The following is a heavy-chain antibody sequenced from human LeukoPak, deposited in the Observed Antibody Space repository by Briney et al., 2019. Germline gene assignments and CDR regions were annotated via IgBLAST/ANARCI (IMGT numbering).Heavy chain of an antibody. CDR2: INHSGST. CDR1: GGSFSGYY. J-gene: IGHJ4*02. V-gene: IGHV4-34*01. CDR3: ARGLSGEGGIDY. D-gene: IGHD2-21*01. Sequence: SETLSLTCAVYGGSFSGYYWSWIRQPPGKGLEWIGEINHSGSTNYNPSLKSRVTISVDTSKNQFSLKLSSVTAADTAVYYCARGLSGEGGIDYWGQGTLVTVSS.